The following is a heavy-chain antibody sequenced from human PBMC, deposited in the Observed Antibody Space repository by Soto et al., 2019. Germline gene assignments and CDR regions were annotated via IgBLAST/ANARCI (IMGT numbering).Heavy chain of an antibody. Sequence: TLSLTCIISGGSISSYYWSWIRQPPGKGLEWIGNIYYSGSTNYNPSRKSRVTISVDTSKNQFSLKLSSVTAADTAVYYCARVGGYYGDYPNFDYWGQGALVTVSS. J-gene: IGHJ4*02. CDR3: ARVGGYYGDYPNFDY. CDR2: IYYSGST. CDR1: GGSISSYY. D-gene: IGHD4-17*01. V-gene: IGHV4-59*01.